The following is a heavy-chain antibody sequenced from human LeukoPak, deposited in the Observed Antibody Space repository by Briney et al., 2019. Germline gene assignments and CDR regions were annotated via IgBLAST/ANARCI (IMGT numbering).Heavy chain of an antibody. J-gene: IGHJ5*02. CDR2: ITGDGASI. V-gene: IGHV3-21*01. D-gene: IGHD2/OR15-2a*01. Sequence: GGSLRLSCAASGFNFSSYTLNWVRQAPGKGLEWVSSITGDGASIYYAGPVRGRFTISRDNAKGLVFLQLNSLRAEDTAVYYCAKDTFYGTGLAWFDTWGQGTLVTVSS. CDR3: AKDTFYGTGLAWFDT. CDR1: GFNFSSYT.